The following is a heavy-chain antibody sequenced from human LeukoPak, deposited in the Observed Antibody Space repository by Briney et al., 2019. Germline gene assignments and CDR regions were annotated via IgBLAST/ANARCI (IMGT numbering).Heavy chain of an antibody. CDR1: GGSFSSNSYY. D-gene: IGHD6-13*01. J-gene: IGHJ4*02. CDR2: IYYTGST. CDR3: ARVSWQLVRVALLYFDY. Sequence: SETLSLTCAVYGGSFSSNSYYWGWIRQPPGRGLEWIGSIYYTGSTYDNPSLKSRVTISVDTSKNQFSLKLSSVTATDTAVYYCARVSWQLVRVALLYFDYWGQGTLVTVSS. V-gene: IGHV4-39*07.